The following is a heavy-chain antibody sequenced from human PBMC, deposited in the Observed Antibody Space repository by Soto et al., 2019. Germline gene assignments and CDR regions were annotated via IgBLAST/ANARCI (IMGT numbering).Heavy chain of an antibody. CDR2: IIPIFGTA. CDR3: SRDRRVCGGDCYSRPEPWFDP. CDR1: GGTFSSYA. V-gene: IGHV1-69*13. Sequence: GASVKVSCKASGGTFSSYAISWVRQAPGKGLEWMGGIIPIFGTANYAKKFQGRVTITADESTSTAYMELSSLRSEDTAVYYCSRDRRVCGGDCYSRPEPWFDPWGQGTLVTVSS. D-gene: IGHD2-21*02. J-gene: IGHJ5*02.